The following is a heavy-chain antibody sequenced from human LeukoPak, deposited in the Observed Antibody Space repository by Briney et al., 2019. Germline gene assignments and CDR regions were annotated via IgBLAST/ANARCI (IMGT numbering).Heavy chain of an antibody. Sequence: SETLSLTCTVSGGSISSYYWSWIRQPPGKRLEWIGYIYYSGSTNYNPSLKSRVTISVDTSKNQFSLKLSSVTAADTAVYYCARDSGYDSLDYWGQGTLVTVSS. J-gene: IGHJ4*02. CDR1: GGSISSYY. CDR2: IYYSGST. CDR3: ARDSGYDSLDY. V-gene: IGHV4-59*01. D-gene: IGHD5-12*01.